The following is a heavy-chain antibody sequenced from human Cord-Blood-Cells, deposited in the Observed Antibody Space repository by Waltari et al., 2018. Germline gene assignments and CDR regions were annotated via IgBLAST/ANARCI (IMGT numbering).Heavy chain of an antibody. Sequence: QVQLQQWGAGLLKPSETLSLTCAVYGGSFSGYYWSWIRQPPGKGLEWIGEINHSGSTTYNPSLKSRVTLSVDTSKNQFSLKLSSVTAADTAVYYCARGLKGGSYYFDYWGQGTLVTVSS. CDR3: ARGLKGGSYYFDY. J-gene: IGHJ4*02. V-gene: IGHV4-34*01. CDR1: GGSFSGYY. CDR2: INHSGST. D-gene: IGHD1-26*01.